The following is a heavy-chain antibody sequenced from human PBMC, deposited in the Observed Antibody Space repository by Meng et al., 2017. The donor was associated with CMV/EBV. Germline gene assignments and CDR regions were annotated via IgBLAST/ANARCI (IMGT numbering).Heavy chain of an antibody. CDR3: ARGYQVWGGNSGYYFDY. D-gene: IGHD4-23*01. CDR2: INHSGST. Sequence: GSLRLSCTVSGGSISSYYWSWIRQPPGKGLEWIGEINHSGSTNYNPSLKSRVTISVDTSKNQFSLKLSSVTAADTAVYYCARGYQVWGGNSGYYFDYWGQGTLVTVSS. CDR1: GGSISSYY. J-gene: IGHJ4*02. V-gene: IGHV4-34*01.